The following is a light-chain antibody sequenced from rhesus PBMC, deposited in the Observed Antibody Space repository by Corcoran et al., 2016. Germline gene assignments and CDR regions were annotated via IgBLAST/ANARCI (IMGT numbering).Light chain of an antibody. CDR3: MQGIEYPYS. CDR1: QSLLDSEDGNTY. Sequence: DIVMTQTPLSLPVTPGEPASIPCRSSQSLLDSEDGNTYLEWYLQKPGQSPQPLIYEVSTRASGVPDRCSGSGSDTDFTLTSSRVEAEDVGVYYCMQGIEYPYSFGQGTKVEIK. V-gene: IGKV2S20*01. CDR2: EVS. J-gene: IGKJ2*01.